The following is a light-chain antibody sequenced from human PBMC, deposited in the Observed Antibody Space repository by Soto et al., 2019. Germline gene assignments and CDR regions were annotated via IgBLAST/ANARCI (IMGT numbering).Light chain of an antibody. J-gene: IGKJ4*01. Sequence: EIVLTQSPGTLSLSPGERVTLSCRASQSVSSNYLAWYQQKPGQAPRLLIYSASSRATGIPDRFSGSGSGTDLPITINRLEPEDFAVYYCQQYGGSPRVTFGGGTKVEIK. CDR3: QQYGGSPRVT. CDR1: QSVSSNY. CDR2: SAS. V-gene: IGKV3-20*01.